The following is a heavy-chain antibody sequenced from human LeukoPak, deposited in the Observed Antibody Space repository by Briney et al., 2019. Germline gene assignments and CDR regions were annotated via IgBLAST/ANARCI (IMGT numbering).Heavy chain of an antibody. J-gene: IGHJ5*02. CDR3: ARGRFFMTLSFSRPNWFDP. V-gene: IGHV4-34*01. D-gene: IGHD3-16*01. CDR2: INHSGST. CDR1: GGSLSGYY. Sequence: PSETLSLTCAVYGGSLSGYYWSWIRQPPGKGLEWIGEINHSGSTNYNPSLKSRVTISVDTSKNQFSLKLSSVTAADTAVYYCARGRFFMTLSFSRPNWFDPWGQGTLVTVSS.